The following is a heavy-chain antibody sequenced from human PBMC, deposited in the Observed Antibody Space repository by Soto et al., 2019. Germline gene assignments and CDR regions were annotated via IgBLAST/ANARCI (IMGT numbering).Heavy chain of an antibody. Sequence: QVQLVQSGAEVKKPGASVKVSCKASGYSFITSYHMHWVRQAPGQGLEWMGIINPTGSMTRYSQKFQGRLTITRDTSTATDYMELSYLTSEDTAVYFCARDTGYDHDAFDIWGQGTRVTVSS. CDR1: GYSFITSYH. D-gene: IGHD5-12*01. CDR3: ARDTGYDHDAFDI. J-gene: IGHJ3*02. CDR2: INPTGSMT. V-gene: IGHV1-46*01.